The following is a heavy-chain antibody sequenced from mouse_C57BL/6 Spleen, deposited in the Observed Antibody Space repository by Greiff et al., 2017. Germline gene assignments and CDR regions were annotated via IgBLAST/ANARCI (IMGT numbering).Heavy chain of an antibody. CDR2: IYPGDGDT. V-gene: IGHV1-82*01. CDR1: GYAFSSSW. D-gene: IGHD1-1*01. J-gene: IGHJ2*01. CDR3: AREDYDGSPLDY. Sequence: QVQLQQPGPELVKPGASVKISCKASGYAFSSSWMNWVKQRPGKGLEWIGRIYPGDGDTNYNGKFKGKATLTADKSSSTAYMQLSSLTAEDSAVYFCAREDYDGSPLDYWGQGTTLTVSS.